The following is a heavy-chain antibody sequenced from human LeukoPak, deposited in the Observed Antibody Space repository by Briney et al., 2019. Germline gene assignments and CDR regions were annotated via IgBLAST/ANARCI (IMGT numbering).Heavy chain of an antibody. D-gene: IGHD1-26*01. CDR1: GGSFSGYY. V-gene: IGHV4-34*01. CDR3: AGETAGATTQRNYYYYMDV. CDR2: INHSGST. Sequence: SETLSLTCAVYGGSFSGYYWSWIRQPPGKGLEWIGEINHSGSTNYNPSLKSRVTISVDTSKDQFSLKLSSVTAADTAVYYCAGETAGATTQRNYYYYMDVWGKGTTVTVSS. J-gene: IGHJ6*03.